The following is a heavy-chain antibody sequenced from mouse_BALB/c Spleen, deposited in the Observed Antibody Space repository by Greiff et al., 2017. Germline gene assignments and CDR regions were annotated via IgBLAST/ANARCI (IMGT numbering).Heavy chain of an antibody. V-gene: IGHV5-6-5*01. D-gene: IGHD2-1*01. CDR1: GFTFSSYA. Sequence: EVKVVESGGGLVKPGGSLKLSCAASGFTFSSYAMSWVRQTPEKRLEWVASISSGGSTYYPDSVKGRFTISRDNARNILYLQMSSLRSEDTAMYYCARGGGNYPFYAMDYWGQGTSVTVSS. CDR2: ISSGGST. J-gene: IGHJ4*01. CDR3: ARGGGNYPFYAMDY.